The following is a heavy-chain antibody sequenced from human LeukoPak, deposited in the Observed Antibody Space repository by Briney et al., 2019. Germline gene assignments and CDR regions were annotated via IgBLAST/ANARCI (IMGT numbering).Heavy chain of an antibody. J-gene: IGHJ3*02. Sequence: PGGSLRLSCAASGFTFSSYEMNWVRQAPGKGLEWVSYISSSGSTIYYADSVKGRFTISRDNAKNTLYLQMNSLRAEDTAVYYCAKDYYDSSGYYFVGENDAFDIWGQGTMVTVSS. V-gene: IGHV3-48*03. CDR3: AKDYYDSSGYYFVGENDAFDI. CDR2: ISSSGSTI. CDR1: GFTFSSYE. D-gene: IGHD3-22*01.